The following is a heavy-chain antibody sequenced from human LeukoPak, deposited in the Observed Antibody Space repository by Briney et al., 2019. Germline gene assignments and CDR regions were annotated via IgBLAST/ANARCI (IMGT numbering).Heavy chain of an antibody. CDR3: ARDGGLHTNFDY. Sequence: GGSLRLSCAASGFTFRNYWMGWVRQAPGKGLEWVADTKPDGTAEYYADSVRGRFTTSRDNANNFLYLQMNSLRGEDTAVYYCARDGGLHTNFDYWGQGTLVTVSS. D-gene: IGHD2-15*01. V-gene: IGHV3-7*01. CDR2: TKPDGTAE. CDR1: GFTFRNYW. J-gene: IGHJ4*02.